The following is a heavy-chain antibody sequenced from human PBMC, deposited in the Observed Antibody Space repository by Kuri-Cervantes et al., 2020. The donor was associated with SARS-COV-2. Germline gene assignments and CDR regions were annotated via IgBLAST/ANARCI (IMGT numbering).Heavy chain of an antibody. CDR3: ARDLEGVATTPFGY. J-gene: IGHJ4*02. D-gene: IGHD5-12*01. CDR1: GGSISSYY. V-gene: IGHV4-59*01. CDR2: IYYSGST. Sequence: SETLSLTCTVSGGSISSYYWSWIRQPPGKGLEWIGYIYYSGSTNYNPSLKSRVTISVDTSKNQFSLKLSSVTAADTAVYYCARDLEGVATTPFGYWGRGTLVTVSS.